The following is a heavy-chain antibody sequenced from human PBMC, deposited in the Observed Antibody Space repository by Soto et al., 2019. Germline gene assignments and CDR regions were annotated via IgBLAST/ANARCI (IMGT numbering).Heavy chain of an antibody. V-gene: IGHV2-70*04. D-gene: IGHD3-22*01. CDR2: IDWDDDK. J-gene: IGHJ5*02. CDR3: ERDYDSSGYA. CDR1: GFSLSARGVG. Sequence: SGPTGEPPPTLTETCTCSGFSLSARGVGVGLIRKPSGKALEWLARIDWDDDKFYSTSLKTRRTTSKDTSKNQVVLTMTNMAPVDTAPFYCERDYDSSGYAWGQGTLVTVSS.